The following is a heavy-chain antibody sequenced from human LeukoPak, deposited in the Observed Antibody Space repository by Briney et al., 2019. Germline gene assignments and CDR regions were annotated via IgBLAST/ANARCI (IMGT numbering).Heavy chain of an antibody. D-gene: IGHD3-22*01. V-gene: IGHV4-59*01. Sequence: SETVSLTCTVSGGSISTYYWSWIRQPPGKGLEWIGYIYYSGSTNYNPSLKSRVTISVDTSKNQFSLKLSSVTAAVTAVYYCARGQGFYDSSGYFDYWGQGTLVTVSS. CDR3: ARGQGFYDSSGYFDY. J-gene: IGHJ4*02. CDR2: IYYSGST. CDR1: GGSISTYY.